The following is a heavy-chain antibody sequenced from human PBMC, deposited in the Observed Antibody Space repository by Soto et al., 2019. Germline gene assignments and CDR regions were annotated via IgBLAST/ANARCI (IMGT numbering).Heavy chain of an antibody. Sequence: SETLSLTCTVSGGSISSYYWSWIRQPPGKGLEWIGYIYYSGSTNYNPSLKSRVTISVDTSKNQFSLKLSSVTAADTAVYYCARSYSTPGYYYYYGREVGGQGTTVTVP. CDR2: IYYSGST. V-gene: IGHV4-59*01. CDR3: ARSYSTPGYYYYYGREV. D-gene: IGHD4-4*01. J-gene: IGHJ6*02. CDR1: GGSISSYY.